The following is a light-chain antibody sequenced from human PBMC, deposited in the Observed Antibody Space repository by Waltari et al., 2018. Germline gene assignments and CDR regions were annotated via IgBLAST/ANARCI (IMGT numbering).Light chain of an antibody. V-gene: IGKV3-20*01. Sequence: EIVLTQSPGTLSLSPGERATLSCRASQSVSSSYLAWYQQKPGQAPRLLIYGASSRATCIPDRFSGSWSGTDFTLTISRLEPEDFAVYYCQQYGSSPGFTFGPGTKVDIK. CDR1: QSVSSSY. CDR2: GAS. CDR3: QQYGSSPGFT. J-gene: IGKJ3*01.